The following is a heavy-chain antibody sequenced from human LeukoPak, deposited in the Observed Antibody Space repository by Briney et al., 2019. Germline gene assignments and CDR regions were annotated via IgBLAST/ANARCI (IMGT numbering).Heavy chain of an antibody. V-gene: IGHV3-21*01. J-gene: IGHJ4*02. CDR3: ARAGPRGDIVVVVADDCFDY. CDR2: ISSSSSYI. D-gene: IGHD2-15*01. CDR1: GFTFSSYS. Sequence: PGGTLRLSCAASGFTFSSYSMNWVRQAPGKGLEWVSSISSSSSYIYYADSVKGRFTISRDNAKNSLYLQMNSLRAEDTAVYYCARAGPRGDIVVVVADDCFDYWGQGTLVTVSS.